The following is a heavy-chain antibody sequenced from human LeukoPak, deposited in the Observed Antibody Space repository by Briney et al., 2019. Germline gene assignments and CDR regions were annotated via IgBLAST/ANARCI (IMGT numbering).Heavy chain of an antibody. CDR3: ASSPGSSTSWYHFDN. V-gene: IGHV4-39*01. J-gene: IGHJ4*02. CDR1: GGSVSSSNHH. Sequence: PSETLSLTCNVSGGSVSSSNHHWAWIRQSPGMGLEWVGTFFSTGRTSQNPDPSLKGRVTLSVDTSRNQFSLPLRSSTAADTAIFYCASSPGSSTSWYHFDNWGQGTLVTVSS. CDR2: FFSTGRT. D-gene: IGHD6-13*01.